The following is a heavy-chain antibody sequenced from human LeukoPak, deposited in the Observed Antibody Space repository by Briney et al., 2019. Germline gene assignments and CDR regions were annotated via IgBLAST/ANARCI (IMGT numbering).Heavy chain of an antibody. V-gene: IGHV3-30*02. J-gene: IGHJ4*02. CDR2: IRYAGSNK. Sequence: PGKVLDCVSFIRYAGSNKYYADSVKGRFTISRDNSKNTLYLQMNSLRAEDTAVYYCAKEDYWGQGTLVTVSS. CDR3: AKEDY.